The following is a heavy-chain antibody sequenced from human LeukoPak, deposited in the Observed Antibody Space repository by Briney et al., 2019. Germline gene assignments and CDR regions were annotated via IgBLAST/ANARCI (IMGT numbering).Heavy chain of an antibody. Sequence: GGSLRLSCAASGLTFSNYWMHWVRQAPGKGLVWVSRINSDGINTSYADSVKGRFTISRENAKNTLNLQMNSLRAEDTAVYYCARDLGQYYDTSDNWFAPWGQGTLVTVSS. V-gene: IGHV3-74*01. CDR2: INSDGINT. CDR1: GLTFSNYW. J-gene: IGHJ5*02. D-gene: IGHD3-22*01. CDR3: ARDLGQYYDTSDNWFAP.